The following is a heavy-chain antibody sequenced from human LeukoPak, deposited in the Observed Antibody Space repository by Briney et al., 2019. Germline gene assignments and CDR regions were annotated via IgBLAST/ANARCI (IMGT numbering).Heavy chain of an antibody. V-gene: IGHV4-31*03. CDR2: IYYSGSA. CDR3: ARALTYYYDSRGSIYP. J-gene: IGHJ5*02. Sequence: SETLSLTCTVSGGSISSGGYYWSWIRQHPGKGLEWIGYIYYSGSAYYNPSLKSRVTISVDTSKNQFSLKLSSVTAADTAVYYCARALTYYYDSRGSIYPWGQGTLVTVSS. D-gene: IGHD3-22*01. CDR1: GGSISSGGYY.